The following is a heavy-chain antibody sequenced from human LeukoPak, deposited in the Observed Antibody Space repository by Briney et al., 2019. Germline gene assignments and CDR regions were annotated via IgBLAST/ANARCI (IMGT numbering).Heavy chain of an antibody. D-gene: IGHD6-25*01. V-gene: IGHV4-34*01. Sequence: PSETLSLTCAVYGGSFSGYYWSWIRQPPGKGLEWIGEINHSGSTNYNPSLKSRVTISVDTSKNKLSLKLSSVTAADTAVYYCARGGNSSGPQDYWGQRTLVTVSS. CDR2: INHSGST. J-gene: IGHJ4*02. CDR1: GGSFSGYY. CDR3: ARGGNSSGPQDY.